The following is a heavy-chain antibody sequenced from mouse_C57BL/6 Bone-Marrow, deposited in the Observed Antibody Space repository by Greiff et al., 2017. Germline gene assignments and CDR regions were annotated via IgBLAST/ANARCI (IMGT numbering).Heavy chain of an antibody. CDR3: ARPYYSNYWYFDV. CDR1: GYTFTSYW. CDR2: IYPGSGST. D-gene: IGHD2-5*01. V-gene: IGHV1-55*01. J-gene: IGHJ1*03. Sequence: VQLQQPGAELVKPGASVKMSCKASGYTFTSYWITWVKQRPGQGLEWIGDIYPGSGSTNYNEKFKSKATLTVDTSSSTAYMQLSSLTSADSAVYYGARPYYSNYWYFDVWGTGTTVTVSS.